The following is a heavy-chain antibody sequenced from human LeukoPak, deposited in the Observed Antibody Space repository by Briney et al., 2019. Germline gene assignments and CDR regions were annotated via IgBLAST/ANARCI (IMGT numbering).Heavy chain of an antibody. CDR1: GYTFTGYY. Sequence: ASVKVSCKASGYTFTGYYMHWVRQAPGQGLEWMGWINPNSGGTNYAQKFQGRVTMTRDTSTSTVYMELSSLRSEDTAVYYCARDLDTAYYYYYYMDVWGKGTTVTISS. CDR2: INPNSGGT. V-gene: IGHV1-2*02. CDR3: ARDLDTAYYYYYYMDV. J-gene: IGHJ6*03. D-gene: IGHD5-18*01.